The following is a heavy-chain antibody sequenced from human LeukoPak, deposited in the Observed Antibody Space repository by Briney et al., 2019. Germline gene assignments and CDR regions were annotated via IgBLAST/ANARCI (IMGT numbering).Heavy chain of an antibody. D-gene: IGHD3-22*01. CDR1: GGSLSGYY. V-gene: IGHV4-34*01. CDR2: INHSGST. J-gene: IGHJ5*02. CDR3: ARKTMIVVVNWFDP. Sequence: SETLSLTCAVYGGSLSGYYWSWIRQPPGKGLEWIGEINHSGSTNYNPSLKSRVTISVDTSKNQFSLKLSSVTAADTAVYYCARKTMIVVVNWFDPWGQGTLVTVSS.